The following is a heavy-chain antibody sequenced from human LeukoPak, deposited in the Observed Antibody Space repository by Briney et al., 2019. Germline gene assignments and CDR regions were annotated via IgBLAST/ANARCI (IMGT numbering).Heavy chain of an antibody. CDR3: ARANMTTLTLFDY. J-gene: IGHJ4*02. Sequence: PSETLSLTCTVSGDSIIGYHWSWIRQPPGNGLDWIGYIYYSGNTNYNPSLKSRVTMSVDTSKNQFSLKLTSVTAADTAVYYCARANMTTLTLFDYWGQGTLVTVSS. D-gene: IGHD4-11*01. CDR1: GDSIIGYH. CDR2: IYYSGNT. V-gene: IGHV4-59*01.